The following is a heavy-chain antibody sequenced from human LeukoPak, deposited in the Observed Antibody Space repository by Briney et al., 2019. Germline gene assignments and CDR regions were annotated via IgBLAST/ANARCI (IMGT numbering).Heavy chain of an antibody. Sequence: GGSLRLSCAASGFAVSSNYMSWVRQAPGKGLEWVSFIYSGGSTYYADSVKGRFTISRDNSKNTLYLQINSLRAEDTAVYYCAKDPYVYYGDYIIRWGQGTLVIVSS. CDR2: IYSGGST. J-gene: IGHJ4*02. V-gene: IGHV3-53*01. CDR3: AKDPYVYYGDYIIR. D-gene: IGHD4-17*01. CDR1: GFAVSSNY.